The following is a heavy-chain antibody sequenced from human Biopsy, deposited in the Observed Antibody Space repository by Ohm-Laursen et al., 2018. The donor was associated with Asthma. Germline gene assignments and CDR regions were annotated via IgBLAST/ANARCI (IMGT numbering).Heavy chain of an antibody. CDR3: ARTYHDFLTGQVKDVFGV. CDR2: VNTGNGDT. CDR1: GYNFISFA. J-gene: IGHJ3*01. Sequence: GFSVKVSCKASGYNFISFAIHWVRQAPGQRLEWMGWVNTGNGDTKYSQKFQGRVTITRDTSASTAYMELRSLRSEDTATYYCARTYHDFLTGQVKDVFGVWGQGTMVTVSS. V-gene: IGHV1-3*04. D-gene: IGHD3-9*01.